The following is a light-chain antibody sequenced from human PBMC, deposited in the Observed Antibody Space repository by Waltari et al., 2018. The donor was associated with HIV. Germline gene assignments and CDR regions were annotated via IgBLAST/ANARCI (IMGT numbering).Light chain of an antibody. CDR1: SSNIGAGYH. J-gene: IGLJ1*01. V-gene: IGLV1-40*01. CDR2: GNS. Sequence: PGQRVTISCTGSSSNIGAGYHVHWYQQLPGTAPKLLIYGNSNRPSGVPDRFSGSKSGTSASLAITGLQAEDEADYHCQSHDSSLSGYVFGTGTKVTVL. CDR3: QSHDSSLSGYV.